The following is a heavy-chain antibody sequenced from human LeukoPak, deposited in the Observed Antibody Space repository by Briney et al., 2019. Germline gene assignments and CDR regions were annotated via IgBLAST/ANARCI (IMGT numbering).Heavy chain of an antibody. CDR1: GFAFSSYG. CDR3: ARVHVSYLDC. J-gene: IGHJ4*02. Sequence: GGSLRLSCAASGFAFSSYGMHWVRQAPGKGLEWVAVIWYDGSKKYYADSVKGRFTISRDNSKNTVDLQMNSLGAEDTAMYYCARVHVSYLDCWGQGTLVTVSS. CDR2: IWYDGSKK. V-gene: IGHV3-33*01.